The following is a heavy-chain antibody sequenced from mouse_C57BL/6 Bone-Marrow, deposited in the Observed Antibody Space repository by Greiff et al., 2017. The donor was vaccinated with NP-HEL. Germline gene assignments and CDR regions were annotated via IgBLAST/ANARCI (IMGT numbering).Heavy chain of an antibody. Sequence: EVQRVESGGGLVQPGGSLKLSCAASGFTFSDYGMAWVRQAPRKGPEWVAFISNLAYSIYYADTVTDRFTISRENAKNTLYLEMSSLRSEDTAMYYCARHGSLYWYFDVWGTGTTVTVSS. CDR1: GFTFSDYG. J-gene: IGHJ1*03. CDR2: ISNLAYSI. CDR3: ARHGSLYWYFDV. D-gene: IGHD1-1*01. V-gene: IGHV5-15*01.